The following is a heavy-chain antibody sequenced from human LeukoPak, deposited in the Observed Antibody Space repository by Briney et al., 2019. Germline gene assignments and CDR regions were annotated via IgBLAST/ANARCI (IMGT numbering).Heavy chain of an antibody. J-gene: IGHJ4*02. V-gene: IGHV1-2*02. CDR2: INPNSGGT. CDR1: GYTFTGYY. Sequence: ASVNVSCTASGYTFTGYYMHWVRQAPGQGLEWMGWINPNSGGTNYAQKFQGRVTMTRDTSISTAYMELSRLRSDDTAVYYCARDWPDCSGGSCYYNYWGQGTLVTVSS. D-gene: IGHD2-15*01. CDR3: ARDWPDCSGGSCYYNY.